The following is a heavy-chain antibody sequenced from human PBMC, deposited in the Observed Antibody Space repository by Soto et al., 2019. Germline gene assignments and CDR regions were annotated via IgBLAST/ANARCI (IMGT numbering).Heavy chain of an antibody. Sequence: QVQLVQSGAEVKKPGASVKVSCKASGYTFTSYGISWVRQAPGQGLEWMGWISAYNGNTNYAQKVQGRVTMTTDTSTSTDYMELRRLRSDDAAVYYCARDYYYDSSGSLDYWGQGTLVTVSS. CDR2: ISAYNGNT. V-gene: IGHV1-18*01. D-gene: IGHD3-22*01. CDR3: ARDYYYDSSGSLDY. J-gene: IGHJ4*02. CDR1: GYTFTSYG.